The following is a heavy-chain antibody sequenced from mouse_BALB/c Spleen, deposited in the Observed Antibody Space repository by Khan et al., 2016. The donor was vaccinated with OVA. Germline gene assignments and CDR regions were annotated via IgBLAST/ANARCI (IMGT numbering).Heavy chain of an antibody. CDR3: TRDGNYAHWYFDV. D-gene: IGHD2-1*01. CDR2: ISSGSTYT. CDR1: GCTFSRYT. V-gene: IGHV5-6-4*01. J-gene: IGHJ1*01. Sequence: EVELVESGGGLVKPGGSLKLSCAASGCTFSRYTMSWVRQTPEKRLEWVATISSGSTYTYYPDSVKGRFTISRDNAKNTLYLQMSSLKSEDTALYYCTRDGNYAHWYFDVWGAGTTVTVSS.